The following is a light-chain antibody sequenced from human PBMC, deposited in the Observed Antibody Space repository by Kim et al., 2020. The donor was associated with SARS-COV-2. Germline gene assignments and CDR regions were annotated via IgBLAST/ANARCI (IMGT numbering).Light chain of an antibody. Sequence: SPGERATHSCRASQIVSNNYLAWYRQKPGQAPRLLVYGASYRATGIPDRFSGSGSGTDFTLTISRLEPEDFAVYYWQQYSRSPPYTFGQETKLEI. J-gene: IGKJ2*01. V-gene: IGKV3-20*01. CDR3: QQYSRSPPYT. CDR1: QIVSNNY. CDR2: GAS.